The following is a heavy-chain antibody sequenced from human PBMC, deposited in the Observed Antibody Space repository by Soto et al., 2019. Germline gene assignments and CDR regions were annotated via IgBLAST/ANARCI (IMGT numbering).Heavy chain of an antibody. D-gene: IGHD2-21*01. Sequence: QVQLVQSGAEVKKPGASVTVSCKASGYTFTSYGISWVRQAPGQGLEWMGWISAHYGDTNYAQKFQGRVTMTADASTSTASMGLRSLRSGDTAVYYCARGVFVVEIAPHHYYMDVWGKGTTVTVSS. V-gene: IGHV1-18*01. CDR3: ARGVFVVEIAPHHYYMDV. CDR2: ISAHYGDT. CDR1: GYTFTSYG. J-gene: IGHJ6*03.